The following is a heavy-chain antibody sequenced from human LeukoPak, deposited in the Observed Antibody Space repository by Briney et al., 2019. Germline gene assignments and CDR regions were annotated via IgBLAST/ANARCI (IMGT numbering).Heavy chain of an antibody. CDR1: GCTFSSYA. CDR3: AKVKVVDFWSGYSAAYYFDY. V-gene: IGHV3-23*01. D-gene: IGHD3-3*01. CDR2: ISGSGGST. Sequence: QSGGSLRLSCAASGCTFSSYAMSWVRQAPGKGLEWVSAISGSGGSTYYADSVKGRFTISRDNSKNTLYLQMNSLRAEDTAVYYCAKVKVVDFWSGYSAAYYFDYWGQGTLVTVSS. J-gene: IGHJ4*02.